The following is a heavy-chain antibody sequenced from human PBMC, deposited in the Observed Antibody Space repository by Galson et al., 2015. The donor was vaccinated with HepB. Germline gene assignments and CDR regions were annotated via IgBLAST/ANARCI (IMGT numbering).Heavy chain of an antibody. CDR2: IRGSDSGT. CDR3: AKDSGAGGEDY. CDR1: GFTFSRYT. J-gene: IGHJ4*02. D-gene: IGHD3-16*01. V-gene: IGHV3-23*01. Sequence: SLRLSCAASGFTFSRYTMNWVRQAPGKGLEWVSAIRGSDSGTYYADSVRGRFTISRDDSKNTLFLQLNSLRAEDTAIYYCAKDSGAGGEDYWGQGTLVTVSS.